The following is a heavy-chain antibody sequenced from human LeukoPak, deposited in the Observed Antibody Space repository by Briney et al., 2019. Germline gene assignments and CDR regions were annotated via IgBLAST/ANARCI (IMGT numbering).Heavy chain of an antibody. Sequence: PGGSLRLSCAASGFTFSSYSMNWVRQAPGKGLEWVSSISSSSSYIYYADSVKGRFTISRDNAKNSLYLQMNSLRAKDTAVYYCARALYCSSTSCYPIRDYYYYYMDVWGKETTVTVSS. J-gene: IGHJ6*03. CDR3: ARALYCSSTSCYPIRDYYYYYMDV. CDR2: ISSSSSYI. CDR1: GFTFSSYS. D-gene: IGHD2-2*01. V-gene: IGHV3-21*01.